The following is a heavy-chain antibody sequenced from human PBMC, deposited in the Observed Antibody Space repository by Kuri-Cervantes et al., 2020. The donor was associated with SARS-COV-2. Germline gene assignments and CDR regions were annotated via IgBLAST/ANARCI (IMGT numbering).Heavy chain of an antibody. Sequence: SETLSLICTVSGGSISSSSYYWGWIRQPPGKGLEWIGSIYYSGSTYYNPSLKSRVTISVDTSKNQFSLKLSSVTAADTAVYYCARELALTGYVDYWGQGTLVTVSS. CDR1: GGSISSSSYY. D-gene: IGHD3-9*01. CDR2: IYYSGST. V-gene: IGHV4-39*07. J-gene: IGHJ4*02. CDR3: ARELALTGYVDY.